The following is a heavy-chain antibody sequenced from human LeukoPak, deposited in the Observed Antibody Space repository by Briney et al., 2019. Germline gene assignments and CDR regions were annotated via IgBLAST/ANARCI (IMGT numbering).Heavy chain of an antibody. V-gene: IGHV1-3*01. CDR3: ARDSMIANRAFDY. CDR2: INAGNGNT. Sequence: ASVKVSCKASGYTFTSYAMHWVRQAPGQRLEWMGWINAGNGNTKYSQEFQGRVTMTTDTSTSTAYMELRSLRSDDTAVYYCARDSMIANRAFDYWGQGTLVTVSS. D-gene: IGHD2/OR15-2a*01. CDR1: GYTFTSYA. J-gene: IGHJ4*02.